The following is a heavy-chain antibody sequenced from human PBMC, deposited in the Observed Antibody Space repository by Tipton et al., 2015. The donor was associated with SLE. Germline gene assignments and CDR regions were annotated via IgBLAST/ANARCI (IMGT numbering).Heavy chain of an antibody. J-gene: IGHJ4*02. CDR1: GGSFTMYY. D-gene: IGHD3-3*01. CDR2: INHSGST. V-gene: IGHV4-34*01. CDR3: ARGGRFLEWLTY. Sequence: TLSLTCAVSGGSFTMYYWSWIRQSPGKGLEWIGEINHSGSTNYNPSLKARVTLSADTSKNQVSLRLTSVTAADTAVYYCARGGRFLEWLTYWGQGTLVTVSS.